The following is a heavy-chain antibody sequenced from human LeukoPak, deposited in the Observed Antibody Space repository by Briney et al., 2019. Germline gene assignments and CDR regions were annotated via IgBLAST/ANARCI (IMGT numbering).Heavy chain of an antibody. CDR2: INSDGRTT. J-gene: IGHJ4*02. Sequence: GGSRRLSCAASGFTFSNNWMHWVRQAPGKGLVWVSRINSDGRTTTYADSVKGRFIISRDNAKNTLYLQMNSLRAEDTAVYYCAMIKEGWGQGTLVTVSS. CDR1: GFTFSNNW. D-gene: IGHD3-22*01. CDR3: AMIKEG. V-gene: IGHV3-74*01.